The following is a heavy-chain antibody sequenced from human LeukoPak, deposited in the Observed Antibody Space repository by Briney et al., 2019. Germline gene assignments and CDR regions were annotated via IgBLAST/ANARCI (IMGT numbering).Heavy chain of an antibody. CDR2: IYTSGST. J-gene: IGHJ4*02. D-gene: IGHD2-21*02. CDR3: ARADCSGDCDAFDY. Sequence: SETLSLTCTVSGGSISSYYWSWIRQPAGKGVEWIGRIYTSGSTNYNPSLKSRVTMSVDTSKNQFSLKLTSVTAADTAVYYCARADCSGDCDAFDYWGQGTLVTVSS. CDR1: GGSISSYY. V-gene: IGHV4-4*07.